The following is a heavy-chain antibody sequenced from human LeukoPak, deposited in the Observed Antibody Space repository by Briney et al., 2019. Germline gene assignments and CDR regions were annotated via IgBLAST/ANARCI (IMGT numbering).Heavy chain of an antibody. V-gene: IGHV1-24*01. D-gene: IGHD2-2*01. Sequence: ASVKVSCKVSGYTLTDLSMHWVRQAPGKGLEWMGGYDPEDGETIYAQKFQGRVTMTDDTSTDTAYMELSSLRSEDTAVYYCATFPIVVLPTARDPYYFDYWGQGTLVTVSS. J-gene: IGHJ4*02. CDR3: ATFPIVVLPTARDPYYFDY. CDR2: YDPEDGET. CDR1: GYTLTDLS.